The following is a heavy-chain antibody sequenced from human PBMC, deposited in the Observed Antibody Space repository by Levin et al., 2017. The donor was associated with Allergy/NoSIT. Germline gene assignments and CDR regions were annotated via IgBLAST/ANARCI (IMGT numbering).Heavy chain of an antibody. V-gene: IGHV3-21*01. D-gene: IGHD5-24*01. CDR2: ISTRNGHT. J-gene: IGHJ4*02. CDR3: ARGEETAIVDH. Sequence: GESLKISCAASGFTFSSYSMNWVRQAPGKGLEWVSSISTRNGHTYYADSVKGRFTISRDNAKKSLYLEMNSLRAEDTAVYYCARGEETAIVDHWGQGTLVTVSS. CDR1: GFTFSSYS.